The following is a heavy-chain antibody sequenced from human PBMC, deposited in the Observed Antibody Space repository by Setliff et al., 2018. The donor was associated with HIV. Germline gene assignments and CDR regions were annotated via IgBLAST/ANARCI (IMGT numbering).Heavy chain of an antibody. CDR1: GGSISSGTYY. CDR2: VSYSGTT. Sequence: SETLSLTCTVSGGSISSGTYYWGWIRQPPGKGLEYIVSVSYSGTTYYNPSLKSRVALSVDTSMNQFSLTLNSVSVTDTTIYFCARGSGKGKDFWGQGTLVTVSS. D-gene: IGHD6-13*01. J-gene: IGHJ4*02. CDR3: ARGSGKGKDF. V-gene: IGHV4-39*01.